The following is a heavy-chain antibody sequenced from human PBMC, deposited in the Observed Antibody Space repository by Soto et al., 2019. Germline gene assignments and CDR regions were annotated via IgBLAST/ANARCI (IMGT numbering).Heavy chain of an antibody. J-gene: IGHJ5*02. CDR3: AKAGRPFYDLWSENRFDP. D-gene: IGHD3-3*01. CDR2: ISGSGGAT. Sequence: GGSLRLSCTASGFTFSSYAMTWVRQAPGKGLEWVSSISGSGGATYYADSVEGRFTISRDDSKNTLFLQMDSLRAEDTALYYCAKAGRPFYDLWSENRFDPWGQGTLV. V-gene: IGHV3-23*01. CDR1: GFTFSSYA.